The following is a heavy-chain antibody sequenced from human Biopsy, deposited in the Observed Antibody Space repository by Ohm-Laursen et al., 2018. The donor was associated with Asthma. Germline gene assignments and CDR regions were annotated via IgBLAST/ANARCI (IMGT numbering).Heavy chain of an antibody. CDR2: LSFDGRST. Sequence: SLRLSCAASGFTMRINGMNWVRQAPGKGLEWVAVLSFDGRSTYYADFLKGRFSITRDNSRKTLFLHINSLSAEDTAVYYCAKGEDPPRSAAAVDIWGQGTRVTVSS. CDR3: AKGEDPPRSAAAVDI. CDR1: GFTMRING. D-gene: IGHD3-16*02. J-gene: IGHJ3*02. V-gene: IGHV3-30*18.